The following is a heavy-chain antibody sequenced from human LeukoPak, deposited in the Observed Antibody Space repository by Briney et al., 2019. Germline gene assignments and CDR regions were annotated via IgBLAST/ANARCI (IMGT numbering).Heavy chain of an antibody. CDR3: AREGGVNYFDC. D-gene: IGHD2-21*01. J-gene: IGHJ4*02. CDR1: GGTFSSYA. V-gene: IGHV1-69*13. CDR2: IIPIFGTA. Sequence: VASVKVSCKASGGTFSSYAISWVRQAPGQGLEWMGGIIPIFGTANYAQKFQGRVTITADESTSTAYMELSSLRSEDTAVYYCAREGGVNYFDCWGQGTLVTVSS.